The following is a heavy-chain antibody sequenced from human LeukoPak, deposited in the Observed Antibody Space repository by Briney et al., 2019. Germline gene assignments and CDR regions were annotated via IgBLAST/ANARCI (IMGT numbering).Heavy chain of an antibody. J-gene: IGHJ4*02. V-gene: IGHV3-48*04. CDR2: ISSTSRTI. D-gene: IGHD5-18*01. CDR1: GFSFSSKS. CDR3: ARDGAMDFFDY. Sequence: GGSLRLSCVGSGFSFSSKSMNWVRQAPGKGLEWISYISSTSRTIHNADSVKGRFTISRDNAKNSLYLQMNSLRVEDTAVYYCARDGAMDFFDYWGQGTLVTVSS.